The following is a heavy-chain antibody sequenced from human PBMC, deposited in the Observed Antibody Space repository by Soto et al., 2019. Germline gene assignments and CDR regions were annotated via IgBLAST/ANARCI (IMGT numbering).Heavy chain of an antibody. V-gene: IGHV4-31*03. D-gene: IGHD2-21*01. J-gene: IGHJ4*02. CDR2: IYFSGTT. Sequence: HVHLQESGPGLVKPSQTLSLTCTVSGASISSGVYYWRWIRQHPGKGLEWIGYIYFSGTTSYNPSLEGRVTISMDKSRNQLSLNLRSLTAADTAVYYCARGVIFWGQGTLVTVSS. CDR1: GASISSGVYY. CDR3: ARGVIF.